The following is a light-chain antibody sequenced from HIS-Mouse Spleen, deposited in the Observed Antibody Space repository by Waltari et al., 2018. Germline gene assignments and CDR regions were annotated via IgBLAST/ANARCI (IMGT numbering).Light chain of an antibody. V-gene: IGLV2-18*01. J-gene: IGLJ2*01. CDR1: SSHVGSSNR. CDR2: EVS. Sequence: QSALTQPPSVSGSPGQSVPISCTGTSSHVGSSNRVPWYQQPPGTAPKLMSYEVSNRPSGVPDRFSGSKSGNTASLTISGLQAEDEADYYCSLYTSSSTLVFGGGTKLTVL. CDR3: SLYTSSSTLV.